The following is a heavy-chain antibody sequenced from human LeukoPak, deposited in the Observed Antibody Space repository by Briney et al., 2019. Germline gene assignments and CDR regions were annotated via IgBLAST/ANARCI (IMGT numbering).Heavy chain of an antibody. CDR2: IYSGGST. Sequence: PGGSLRLSCAASGFTVSSNYMSWVRQAPGKGLEWVSVIYSGGSTYYADSVKGRFTISRDNSKNTLYLQMNSLRAEDTAVYYCARRSGFGELLSLDYWGQGTLVTVSS. CDR3: ARRSGFGELLSLDY. J-gene: IGHJ4*02. D-gene: IGHD3-10*01. V-gene: IGHV3-53*01. CDR1: GFTVSSNY.